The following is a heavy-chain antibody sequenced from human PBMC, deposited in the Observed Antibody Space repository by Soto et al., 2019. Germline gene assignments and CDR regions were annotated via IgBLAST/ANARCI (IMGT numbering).Heavy chain of an antibody. CDR3: TRGLSSPSATGI. CDR1: GGSVSSCCNY. Sequence: QPQLQESGPGLVKPSETLSLTCTVSGGSVSSCCNYWGWVRQPPGKGLEWIGSIHNSGSTSYNPSLKSRVTISVDTPKNHFSLNLTSVTAAYTAVYYCTRGLSSPSATGIWGQGTLVTVSS. J-gene: IGHJ4*02. V-gene: IGHV4-39*02. D-gene: IGHD6-6*01. CDR2: IHNSGST.